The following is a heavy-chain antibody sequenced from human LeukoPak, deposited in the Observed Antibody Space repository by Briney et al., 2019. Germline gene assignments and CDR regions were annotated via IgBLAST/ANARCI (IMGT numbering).Heavy chain of an antibody. V-gene: IGHV4-34*01. CDR1: DGSFSDYY. J-gene: IGHJ6*02. D-gene: IGHD4-17*01. CDR3: ARRRAYGRYYYYYGMDV. CDR2: INHSGST. Sequence: SETLSLTCAVSDGSFSDYYWTWIRQPPGKGLEWIGEINHSGSTNYNPSLKSRVTISVDTSKNQFSLKLSSVTAADTAVYYCARRRAYGRYYYYYGMDVWGQGTTVTVSS.